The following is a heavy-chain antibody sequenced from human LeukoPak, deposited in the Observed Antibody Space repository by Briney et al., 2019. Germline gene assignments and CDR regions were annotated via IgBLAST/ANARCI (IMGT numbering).Heavy chain of an antibody. CDR1: GFTFSSYA. CDR2: ISSDGKSK. V-gene: IGHV3-30*04. CDR3: AKQYNGLDY. Sequence: GGSLRLSCAASGFTFSSYAMHWVRQAPGKGLEWVAVISSDGKSKSYADSLKGRFTISRDNSKNTLYLQIYRLTAEDTAVYYCAKQYNGLDYWGQGTLLTVSS. D-gene: IGHD5-12*01. J-gene: IGHJ4*02.